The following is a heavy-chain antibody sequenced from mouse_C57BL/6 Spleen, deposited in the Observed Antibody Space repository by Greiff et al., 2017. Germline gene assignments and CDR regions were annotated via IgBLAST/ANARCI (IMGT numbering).Heavy chain of an antibody. CDR1: GYTFTDYN. CDR3: AGGYDGYYPFAY. J-gene: IGHJ3*01. Sequence: VQLQQSGPELVKPGASVKMSCKASGYTFTDYNMHWVKQSHGKSLEWIGYINPNNGGTSYNQKFKGKATLTVNKSSSTAYMELRSLTSEDSAVYYCAGGYDGYYPFAYWGQGTLVTVSA. CDR2: INPNNGGT. V-gene: IGHV1-22*01. D-gene: IGHD2-3*01.